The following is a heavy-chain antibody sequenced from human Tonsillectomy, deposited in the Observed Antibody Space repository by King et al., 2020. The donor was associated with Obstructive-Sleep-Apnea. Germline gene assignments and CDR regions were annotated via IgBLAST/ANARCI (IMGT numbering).Heavy chain of an antibody. CDR2: IYYRGST. CDR3: AGDSAPHCSGGSCLTY. V-gene: IGHV4-59*01. J-gene: IGHJ4*02. D-gene: IGHD2-15*01. CDR1: GGSISSYY. Sequence: QLQESGPGLVKPSETLSLTCTVSGGSISSYYWSWIRQPPGKGLEWIGYIYYRGSTNYNPSLKSRVTISVDTSKNQFSLKLSSVTAADTAVYYCAGDSAPHCSGGSCLTYWGQGTLVTVSS.